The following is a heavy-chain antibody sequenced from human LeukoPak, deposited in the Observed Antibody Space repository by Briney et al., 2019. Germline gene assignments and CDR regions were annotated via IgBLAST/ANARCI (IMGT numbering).Heavy chain of an antibody. Sequence: ASVKVSCKASGYLFTKYGISWARQAPGQGLEWLGWISAYNGNTNYAWRLQGRVTMTLDTSTSTVYMELRSLRSDDTAVYYCARDGWNPLPRRLIDFWGQGTLVTVSS. CDR3: ARDGWNPLPRRLIDF. V-gene: IGHV1-18*01. D-gene: IGHD1-1*01. CDR1: GYLFTKYG. CDR2: ISAYNGNT. J-gene: IGHJ4*02.